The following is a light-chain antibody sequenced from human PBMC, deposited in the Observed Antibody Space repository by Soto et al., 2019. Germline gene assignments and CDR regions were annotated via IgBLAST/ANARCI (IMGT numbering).Light chain of an antibody. J-gene: IGKJ1*01. CDR1: QSISDNY. CDR3: QPYGSSPRP. Sequence: ENVLTQSPGTLSLSPGERATLSCRASQSISDNYLAWYQQKPGQAPRLLIYDASTRATGIPDRFSGSGSGTDFTLTISRLEPEDFAVYYCQPYGSSPRPFGQGTKVEIK. CDR2: DAS. V-gene: IGKV3-20*01.